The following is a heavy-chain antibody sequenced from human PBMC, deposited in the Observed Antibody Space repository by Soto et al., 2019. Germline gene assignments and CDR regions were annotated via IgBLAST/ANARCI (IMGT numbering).Heavy chain of an antibody. V-gene: IGHV3-48*02. Sequence: EVQLVEYGGGLVQPGGSRRVSCASSGFSFSNYDMNWVRQAPGKVLEWVSYISIGRGSIFYADSVKGRFTISRDDAKNSLYMQMNTLRDEDTAVYYCVRDERWAFDFWGQGPMVTVSS. D-gene: IGHD2-15*01. J-gene: IGHJ3*01. CDR3: VRDERWAFDF. CDR1: GFSFSNYD. CDR2: ISIGRGSI.